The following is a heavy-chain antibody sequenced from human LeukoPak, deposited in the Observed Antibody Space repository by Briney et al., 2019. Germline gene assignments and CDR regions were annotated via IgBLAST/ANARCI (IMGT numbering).Heavy chain of an antibody. Sequence: SQTLSLTCAVYGGSFSGYYWSWIRQPPGKGLEWIGEINHSGSTNYNPSLKSRVTISLDTSKNQFSPKLTSVTAADTAVYYCGRGRRLYGSGSYYPPHPFDIWGQGTMVTVSS. CDR1: GGSFSGYY. V-gene: IGHV4-34*01. D-gene: IGHD3-10*01. J-gene: IGHJ3*02. CDR2: INHSGST. CDR3: GRGRRLYGSGSYYPPHPFDI.